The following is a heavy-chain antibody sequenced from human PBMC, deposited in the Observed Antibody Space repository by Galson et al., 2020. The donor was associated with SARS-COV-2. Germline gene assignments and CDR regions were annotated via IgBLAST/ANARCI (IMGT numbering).Heavy chain of an antibody. D-gene: IGHD3-22*01. CDR3: AKSSSYDTSGYYYNY. J-gene: IGHJ4*02. Sequence: SLKISCAASGFTFDDYAMHWVRQVPGKGLEWVSGINWTSGSIYYADSVKGRFTISRDNAKNSLYLQMNSLRAEDTAFYYCAKSSSYDTSGYYYNYWGQGTLVTVSS. CDR1: GFTFDDYA. V-gene: IGHV3-9*01. CDR2: INWTSGSI.